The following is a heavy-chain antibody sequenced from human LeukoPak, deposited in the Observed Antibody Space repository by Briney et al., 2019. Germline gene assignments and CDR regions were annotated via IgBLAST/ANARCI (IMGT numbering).Heavy chain of an antibody. D-gene: IGHD6-13*01. Sequence: SETLSLTCTVSGGSISSYYWSWIRQPPGKGLEWIGYIYYSGSTNYNPSLKSRVTISVDTSKNQFSLKLCSVTAADTAVYYCARDRRIAAPVGYYYYGMDVWGQGTTVTVSS. CDR2: IYYSGST. CDR1: GGSISSYY. V-gene: IGHV4-59*01. J-gene: IGHJ6*02. CDR3: ARDRRIAAPVGYYYYGMDV.